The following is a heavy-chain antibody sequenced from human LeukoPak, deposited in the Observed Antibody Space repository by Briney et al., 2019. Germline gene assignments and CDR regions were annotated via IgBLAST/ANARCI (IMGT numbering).Heavy chain of an antibody. J-gene: IGHJ4*02. D-gene: IGHD3-16*01. CDR3: ARLRGGKSEFDY. CDR2: IDWDDDK. CDR1: GFSLSTTGMS. Sequence: SGPTLVNTTQTLTLTCTRTGFSLSTTGMSVSWIRQPPGKALEWLARIDWDDDKYYNPSLKTRLIISKDTSKNQVVLTMTNMDPLDTATYYCARLRGGKSEFDYWGQGTLVTVSS. V-gene: IGHV2-70*11.